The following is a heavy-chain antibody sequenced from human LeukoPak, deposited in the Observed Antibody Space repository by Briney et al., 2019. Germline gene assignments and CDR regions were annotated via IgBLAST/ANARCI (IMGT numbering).Heavy chain of an antibody. J-gene: IGHJ4*02. CDR2: IYYSGST. V-gene: IGHV4-61*08. CDR1: GGSISSGGYY. CDR3: ARVARGIHYFDY. Sequence: PSETLSLTCTVSGGSISSGGYYWSWIRQHPGKGLEWIGYIYYSGSTNYNPSLKSRVTISVDTSKNQFSLKLSSVTAADTAVYYCARVARGIHYFDYWGQGTLVTVSS. D-gene: IGHD3-10*01.